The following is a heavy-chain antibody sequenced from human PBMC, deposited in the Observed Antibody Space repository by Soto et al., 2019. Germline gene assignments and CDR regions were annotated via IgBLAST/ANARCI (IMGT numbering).Heavy chain of an antibody. CDR1: GYTFTSYA. CDR2: INAGNGST. Sequence: ASVKVSCKASGYTFTSYAMHWVRQAPGQRLEWMGWINAGNGSTKYAQKFQGRVTMTRDTSTSTVYMELSSLRSEDTAVYYCALSRYCSGGSCYTDYYYMDVWGKGTTVTVSS. CDR3: ALSRYCSGGSCYTDYYYMDV. D-gene: IGHD2-15*01. J-gene: IGHJ6*03. V-gene: IGHV1-3*01.